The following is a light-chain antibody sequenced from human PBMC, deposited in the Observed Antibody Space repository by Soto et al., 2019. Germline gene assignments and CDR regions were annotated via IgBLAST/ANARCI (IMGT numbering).Light chain of an antibody. Sequence: QSLLTHPPSVSGAPGQRVAISCTWSSSNIGAGYDVHWYQQLPGTAPKLLIYGNSNRPSGVPDRFSGSKSGNSASLAITGLQAEDEADYYCQSYDSSLSGYYVFGTGTKVTVL. CDR2: GNS. V-gene: IGLV1-40*01. CDR3: QSYDSSLSGYYV. J-gene: IGLJ1*01. CDR1: SSNIGAGYD.